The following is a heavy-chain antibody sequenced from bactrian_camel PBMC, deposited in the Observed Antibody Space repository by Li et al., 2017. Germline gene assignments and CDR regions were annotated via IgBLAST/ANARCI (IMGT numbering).Heavy chain of an antibody. D-gene: IGHD3*01. V-gene: IGHV3S1*01. CDR2: IINRGGTT. CDR3: AAGPDVGREKHLTADQVLSIRRNNF. J-gene: IGHJ4*01. CDR1: GFTISSYR. Sequence: HVQLVESGGGLVQPGGSLRLSCAASGFTISSYRTYWVRQAPGKGLEWVSIINRGGTTYYADSMKGRFTISRDNATNTVYLQMNSLKPEDTAVYYCAAGPDVGREKHLTADQVLSIRRNNFWGQGTQVTVS.